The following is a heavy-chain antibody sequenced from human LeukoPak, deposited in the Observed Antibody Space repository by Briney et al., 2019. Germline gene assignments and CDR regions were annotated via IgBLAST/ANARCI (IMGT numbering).Heavy chain of an antibody. CDR1: GGSMSSYY. V-gene: IGHV4-4*07. Sequence: PSETLSLTCTVSGGSMSSYYWSWIRQPAGKGLEWIGRIYTSGTTNYNPSLKSRVTMSVDTSKNQFSLKLSSVTAADTAVYYCARGPYCGGDCYFAYWGQGTLVTVSS. CDR3: ARGPYCGGDCYFAY. CDR2: IYTSGTT. D-gene: IGHD2-21*01. J-gene: IGHJ4*02.